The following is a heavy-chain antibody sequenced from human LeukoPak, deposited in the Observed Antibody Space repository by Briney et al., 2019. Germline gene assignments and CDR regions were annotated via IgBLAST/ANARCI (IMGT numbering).Heavy chain of an antibody. CDR3: ARDYTAAAGTYHDY. V-gene: IGHV3-23*01. CDR2: ISGSGGST. Sequence: PGGSLRLSCAASGFTFSSYAMSWVRQAPGKGLEWVSAISGSGGSTYYADSVKGRFTISRDNSRNTLYLQMNSLRAEDTAVYYCARDYTAAAGTYHDYWGQGTLVTVSS. CDR1: GFTFSSYA. D-gene: IGHD6-13*01. J-gene: IGHJ4*02.